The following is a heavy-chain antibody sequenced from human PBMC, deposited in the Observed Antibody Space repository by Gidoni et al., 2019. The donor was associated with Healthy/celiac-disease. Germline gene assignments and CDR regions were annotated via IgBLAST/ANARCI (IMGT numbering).Heavy chain of an antibody. D-gene: IGHD3-3*01. Sequence: QVQLVQSGAEVKKPGASVKVSCKASGYTFTGHYMHWVRQAPGKGLEWMGWINPNSGGANYAQKVQGWVTMTRDTSISTAYMELSRLRSDDTAVYYCARDGSRYEFDPWGQGTLVTVSS. CDR2: INPNSGGA. J-gene: IGHJ5*02. CDR1: GYTFTGHY. CDR3: ARDGSRYEFDP. V-gene: IGHV1-2*04.